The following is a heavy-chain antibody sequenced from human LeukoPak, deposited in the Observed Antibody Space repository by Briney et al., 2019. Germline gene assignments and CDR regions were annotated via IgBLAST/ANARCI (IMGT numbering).Heavy chain of an antibody. CDR1: GGSFSGYY. V-gene: IGHV4-34*01. D-gene: IGHD5-24*01. CDR3: ARDTDGYNEGY. J-gene: IGHJ4*02. Sequence: SETLSLTCAVYGGSFSGYYWSWIRQPPGKGLEWIGEINHSGSTNYNPSLKSRVTISVDTSKNQFSLKLSSVTAADTAVYYCARDTDGYNEGYWGQGTLVTVSS. CDR2: INHSGST.